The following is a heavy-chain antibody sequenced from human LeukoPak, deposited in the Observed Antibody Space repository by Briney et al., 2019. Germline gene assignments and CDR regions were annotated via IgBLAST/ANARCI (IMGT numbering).Heavy chain of an antibody. D-gene: IGHD3-9*01. CDR3: ARAVYDILTGSERYFDY. J-gene: IGHJ4*02. V-gene: IGHV1-18*01. CDR1: GYTFTSYG. CDR2: ISAYNGNT. Sequence: ASVKVSCKASGYTFTSYGISWVRQAPGQGLEWMGWISAYNGNTNYAQKLQGSVTMTTDTSTSTAYMELRSLRSDDTAVYYCARAVYDILTGSERYFDYWGQGTLVTVSS.